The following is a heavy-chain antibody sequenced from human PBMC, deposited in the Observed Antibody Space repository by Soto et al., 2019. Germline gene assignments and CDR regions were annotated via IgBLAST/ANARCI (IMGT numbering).Heavy chain of an antibody. Sequence: EVQLVESGGDLVQPGGSLRLSCAASGFTFSSYEMNWVRQAPGKGLEWVSFISSSGSTIYYADSVKGRFTISRDNAKNSLYLQMNSLRAEDTAGYYCVYGYYFDYWGQGTLVTVSS. CDR1: GFTFSSYE. J-gene: IGHJ4*02. CDR3: VYGYYFDY. D-gene: IGHD3-10*01. CDR2: ISSSGSTI. V-gene: IGHV3-48*03.